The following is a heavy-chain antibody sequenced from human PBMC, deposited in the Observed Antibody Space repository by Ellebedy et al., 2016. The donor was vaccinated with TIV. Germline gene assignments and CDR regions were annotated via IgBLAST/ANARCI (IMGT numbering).Heavy chain of an antibody. CDR2: IYTSGST. V-gene: IGHV4-4*07. D-gene: IGHD1-26*01. CDR3: ARGSRGNSQYYYYYMDV. J-gene: IGHJ6*03. Sequence: SETLSLTXTVSGGSISSYYWSWIRQPAGKGLEWIGRIYTSGSTNYNPSLKSRVTMSVDTSKNQFSLKLSSVTAADTGVYYCARGSRGNSQYYYYYMDVWGQGTTVTVSS. CDR1: GGSISSYY.